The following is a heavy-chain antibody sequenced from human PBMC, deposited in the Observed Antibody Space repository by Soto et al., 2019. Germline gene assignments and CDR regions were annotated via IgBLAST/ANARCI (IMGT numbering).Heavy chain of an antibody. CDR1: GYTFTGYY. D-gene: IGHD2-2*01. Sequence: ASVKVSCKASGYTFTGYYTHWVRQAPGQGLEWMGWINPNSGGTNYAQKFQGRVTMTRDTSISTAYMELSRLRSDDTAVYYCARYPIVVVPAAENNWFDPWGQGTLVTVS. V-gene: IGHV1-2*02. J-gene: IGHJ5*02. CDR2: INPNSGGT. CDR3: ARYPIVVVPAAENNWFDP.